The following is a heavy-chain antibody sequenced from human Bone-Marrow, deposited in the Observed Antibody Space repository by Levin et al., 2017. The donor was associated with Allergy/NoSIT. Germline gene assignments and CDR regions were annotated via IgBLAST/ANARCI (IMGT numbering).Heavy chain of an antibody. CDR1: GDSVSSNNA. Sequence: SQTLSLTCAISGDSVSSNNAWNWIRQSPSRGLEWLGRTYYRSKWNNDYAVSVKSRIIINPDTSKNQFSLQLNSMTPDDTAVYYCARGRNSAFDYWGQGTRVTVSA. CDR3: ARGRNSAFDY. J-gene: IGHJ4*02. CDR2: TYYRSKWNN. V-gene: IGHV6-1*01. D-gene: IGHD4-23*01.